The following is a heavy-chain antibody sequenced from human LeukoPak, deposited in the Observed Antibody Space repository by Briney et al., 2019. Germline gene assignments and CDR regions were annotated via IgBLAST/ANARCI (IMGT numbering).Heavy chain of an antibody. CDR3: ARSRRGYYMDV. J-gene: IGHJ6*03. CDR2: MNPGSGDT. Sequence: ASVKVSCKATGYTFSNFDVNWVRQAPGQGLEWMAWMNPGSGDTGYEGKFQARLTMSSNTSITTASMELSSLTSDDTAGYYCARSRRGYYMDVWGKGTTVIVSS. CDR1: GYTFSNFD. D-gene: IGHD3-16*01. V-gene: IGHV1-8*02.